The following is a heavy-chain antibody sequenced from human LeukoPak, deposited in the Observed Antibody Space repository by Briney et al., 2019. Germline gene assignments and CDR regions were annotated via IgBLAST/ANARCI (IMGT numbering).Heavy chain of an antibody. D-gene: IGHD3-10*01. CDR1: GGSFSGYY. J-gene: IGHJ4*02. CDR3: ASSGRFRPPVY. Sequence: SETLSLTCAVYGGSFSGYYWSWIRQPPGKGLEWIGEINHSGSTNYNPPLKSRVTISVDTSKNQFSLKLSSVTAADTAVYYCASSGRFRPPVYWGQGTLVTVSS. V-gene: IGHV4-34*01. CDR2: INHSGST.